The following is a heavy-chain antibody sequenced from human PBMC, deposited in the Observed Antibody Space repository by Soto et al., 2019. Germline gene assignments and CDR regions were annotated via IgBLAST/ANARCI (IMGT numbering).Heavy chain of an antibody. J-gene: IGHJ4*02. CDR1: GGSISSYY. D-gene: IGHD4-17*01. V-gene: IGHV4-59*08. Sequence: SETLSLTCTVSGGSISSYYWSWIRQPPGKGLEWIGYIYYSGSTNYNPSLKSRVTISVDTSKNQFSLKLSSVTAADTAVYYCARHVRSPYGDYVGYWGQGTLVTSPQ. CDR2: IYYSGST. CDR3: ARHVRSPYGDYVGY.